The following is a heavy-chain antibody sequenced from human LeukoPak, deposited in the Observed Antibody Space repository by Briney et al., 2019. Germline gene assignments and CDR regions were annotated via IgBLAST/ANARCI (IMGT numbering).Heavy chain of an antibody. V-gene: IGHV1-8*01. CDR2: MNPNSGNT. J-gene: IGHJ6*02. Sequence: GASVKVSCKASGYTFTSYDINWVRQATGQGLEWMGWMNPNSGNTGYAQEFQGRVTMTRNTSISTAYMELSSLRSEDTAVYYCARSVTSGYCSSTSCYYYYYYGMDVWGQGTTVTVSS. CDR3: ARSVTSGYCSSTSCYYYYYYGMDV. CDR1: GYTFTSYD. D-gene: IGHD2-2*01.